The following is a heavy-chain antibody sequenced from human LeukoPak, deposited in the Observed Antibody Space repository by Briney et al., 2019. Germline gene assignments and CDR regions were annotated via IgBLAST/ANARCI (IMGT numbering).Heavy chain of an antibody. J-gene: IGHJ4*02. CDR1: GFTFSSYS. CDR2: ISSSSSTI. D-gene: IGHD2-2*01. CDR3: ARDSSVTAAPIDY. V-gene: IGHV3-48*01. Sequence: GGPLRLSCAASGFTFSSYSMNWVRRAPGKGLEWVSCISSSSSTIYYADSLKGRFTISRDDAENSLYLQMNSLRTEDTAVYYCARDSSVTAAPIDYWGQGTLVTVSS.